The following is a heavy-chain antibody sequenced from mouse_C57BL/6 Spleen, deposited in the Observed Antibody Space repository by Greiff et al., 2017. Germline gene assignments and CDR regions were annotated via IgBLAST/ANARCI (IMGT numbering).Heavy chain of an antibody. D-gene: IGHD2-1*01. J-gene: IGHJ1*03. Sequence: QVQLQQSGPGLVQPSQSLSITCTVSGFSLTSYGVHWVRQSPGKGLEWLGVIWSGGNTDYNAAFISRLSISKDNSKSQVFFKMNSLQADDTAIYXCAKYGNYWYFDVWGTGTTVTVSS. CDR3: AKYGNYWYFDV. CDR1: GFSLTSYG. CDR2: IWSGGNT. V-gene: IGHV2-2*01.